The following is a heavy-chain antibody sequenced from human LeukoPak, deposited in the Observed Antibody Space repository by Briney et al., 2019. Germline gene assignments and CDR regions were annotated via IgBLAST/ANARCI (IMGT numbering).Heavy chain of an antibody. CDR2: IHTSGSP. CDR1: GASISGHY. D-gene: IGHD2-21*01. CDR3: ARHRLDGDILGFDW. V-gene: IGHV4-4*07. Sequence: PSETLSLTCNVSGASISGHYWSWIRHPAGKSLEWIGRIHTSGSPIYNPSLSSRVTMSVDTSKGQFSLTMNSLTAADTAIYYCARHRLDGDILGFDWWGQGTLVTVSS. J-gene: IGHJ4*02.